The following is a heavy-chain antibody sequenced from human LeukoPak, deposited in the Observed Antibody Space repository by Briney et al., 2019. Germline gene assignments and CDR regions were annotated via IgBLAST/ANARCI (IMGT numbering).Heavy chain of an antibody. J-gene: IGHJ4*02. V-gene: IGHV3-48*03. Sequence: GGSLSLSCAVSGFTLRGLEMNGVREARGKGVEWGSYINSSGKKVQYADSEKGRYTISRDKEKILLYPKMNSLRGEDMAVYYCSKESPHCSGVPCFFDYWGQGTLVTVSS. D-gene: IGHD2-15*01. CDR2: INSSGKKV. CDR3: SKESPHCSGVPCFFDY. CDR1: GFTLRGLE.